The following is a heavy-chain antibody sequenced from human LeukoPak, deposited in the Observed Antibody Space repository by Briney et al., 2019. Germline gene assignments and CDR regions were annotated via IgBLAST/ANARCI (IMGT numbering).Heavy chain of an antibody. CDR3: ARRTGGTKDY. CDR1: GFTFGDVV. J-gene: IGHJ4*02. V-gene: IGHV3-23*01. CDR2: ISYNGAST. D-gene: IGHD7-27*01. Sequence: PGASLRFSCVASGFTFGDVVMSWVRQAPGKGLEWVSAISYNGASTDYADSVKGRFAISRDNSKNTLYLQMNSLRAEDTAVYYCARRTGGTKDYWGQGTQVTVSS.